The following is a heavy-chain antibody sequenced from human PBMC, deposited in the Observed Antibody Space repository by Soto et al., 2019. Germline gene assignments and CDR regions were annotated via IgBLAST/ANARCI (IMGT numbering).Heavy chain of an antibody. Sequence: QVQLVQSGPEVKKSGSSVKVSCKLSGGTFTSETISWVRQAPGQGLEWMGRIIPILGTGNYAQKFQGRITLTADKSTNTGYMELSSLTSEDSAVYFCAREEDCYNMGTFPFYYMDVWGNGTTVTVSS. CDR2: IIPILGTG. J-gene: IGHJ6*03. CDR1: GGTFTSET. D-gene: IGHD2-21*02. CDR3: AREEDCYNMGTFPFYYMDV. V-gene: IGHV1-69*08.